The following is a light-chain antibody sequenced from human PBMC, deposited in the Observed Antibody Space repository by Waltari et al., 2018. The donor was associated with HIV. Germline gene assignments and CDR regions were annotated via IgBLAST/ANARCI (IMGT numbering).Light chain of an antibody. Sequence: QSALTQPASVSGSPGQSITISCTGTSRDVGGYNYVSWYQQHPGKAPKLMIYEVSNRPSGVSNRFSVSKSGNTASLTISGLQAEDEADYYCSSYTSSSTPVVFGGGTKLTVL. CDR2: EVS. CDR1: SRDVGGYNY. V-gene: IGLV2-14*01. CDR3: SSYTSSSTPVV. J-gene: IGLJ2*01.